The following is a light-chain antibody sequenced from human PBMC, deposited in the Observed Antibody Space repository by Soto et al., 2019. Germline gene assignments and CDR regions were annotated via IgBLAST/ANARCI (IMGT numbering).Light chain of an antibody. CDR2: EVS. V-gene: IGLV2-14*01. CDR1: SSDVGGYNY. CDR3: DSYTSSRAYV. J-gene: IGLJ1*01. Sequence: QSALTQPASVSGSPGQSITISCNGTSSDVGGYNYVSWYQQQAGKAPKLIIHEVSNRPSGVSNRFSGSKSGNTASLTISWLQAEDEADYYCDSYTSSRAYVFGIGTKLTVL.